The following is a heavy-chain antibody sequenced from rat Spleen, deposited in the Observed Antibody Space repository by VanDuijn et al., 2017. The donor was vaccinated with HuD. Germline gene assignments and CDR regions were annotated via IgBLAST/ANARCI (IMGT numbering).Heavy chain of an antibody. D-gene: IGHD1-12*02. CDR1: GFTFSDYY. V-gene: IGHV5-22*01. CDR3: ATDTFYDGTYYPGGFDY. J-gene: IGHJ2*01. Sequence: EVQVLESGGGLVQPGNSLKLSCAASGFTFSDYYMAWVRQAPTKGLEWVATISYEGSSTYYGDSVKGRFTISRDNAKSTLYLQMNSLRSEDTATYYCATDTFYDGTYYPGGFDYWGQGVMVIVSS. CDR2: ISYEGSST.